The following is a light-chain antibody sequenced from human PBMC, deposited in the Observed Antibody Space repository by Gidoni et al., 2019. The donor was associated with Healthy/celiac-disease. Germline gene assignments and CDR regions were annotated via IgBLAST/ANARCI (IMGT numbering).Light chain of an antibody. CDR3: QQYYSTPLT. CDR2: WAS. J-gene: IGKJ4*01. Sequence: DILMPPSPASLPVSLGERATINCKSSQSVLYSSNNKNYLAWYQQKPGQPPKLLIYWASTRESGVPDRFSGSGSGTEFTLTISSLQAEDVAVYYCQQYYSTPLTFGGXTKVEIK. CDR1: QSVLYSSNNKNY. V-gene: IGKV4-1*01.